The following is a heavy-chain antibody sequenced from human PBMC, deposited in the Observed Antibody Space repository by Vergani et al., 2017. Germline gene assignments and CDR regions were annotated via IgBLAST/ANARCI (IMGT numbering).Heavy chain of an antibody. D-gene: IGHD3-9*01. CDR3: ARGDYGILTGYRY. Sequence: QVQVVQSGAEVKKSGASVKVCCKTSGYTFSNYYMHWVRQAPGQGLEWMGIINPSGGHTNYAQKFQGRVTMTRNTSTSTVYMELSSLRSEDTAIYYCARGDYGILTGYRYWGQGTLVTVSA. CDR2: INPSGGHT. V-gene: IGHV1-46*03. CDR1: GYTFSNYY. J-gene: IGHJ4*02.